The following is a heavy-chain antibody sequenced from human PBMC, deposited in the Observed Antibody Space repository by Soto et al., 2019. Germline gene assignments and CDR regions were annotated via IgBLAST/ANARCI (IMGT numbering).Heavy chain of an antibody. V-gene: IGHV4-59*08. J-gene: IGHJ4*02. CDR3: ARRFSVDYFDY. Sequence: TSETLSLTCIVSGGSISSYYWSWIRQPPGKGLEWIGYIYYSGSTNYNPSLKSRVTISVDTSKNQFSLKLSSVTAADTAVYYCARRFSVDYFDYWGQGALDTVSS. CDR1: GGSISSYY. CDR2: IYYSGST.